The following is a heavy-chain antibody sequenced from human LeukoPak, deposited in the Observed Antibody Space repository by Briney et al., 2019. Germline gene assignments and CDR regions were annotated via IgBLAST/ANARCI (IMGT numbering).Heavy chain of an antibody. V-gene: IGHV4-4*07. D-gene: IGHD2/OR15-2a*01. J-gene: IGHJ5*02. Sequence: SETLSLTCTVSGGAINSYYWSWIRQPAGKGLEWIGHIYTSGITNYSPSLKSRVTMSVDTSKNQFSLKLSSVTAADTAVYYCARVEDSECWFDPWGQGTLVTVSS. CDR1: GGAINSYY. CDR2: IYTSGIT. CDR3: ARVEDSECWFDP.